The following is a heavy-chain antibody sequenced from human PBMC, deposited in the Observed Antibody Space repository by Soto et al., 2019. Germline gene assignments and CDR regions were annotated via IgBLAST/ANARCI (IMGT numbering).Heavy chain of an antibody. J-gene: IGHJ6*02. Sequence: SETLSLTCTVSNGSISSGGYSLSWIRQTPVKGLEWIGYIYPTGKTYYNPSLKNRATLSIDTSQNQFSLQLRSVTAADTAVYYRARAPPGPAPRWGVWGHETPVTVSS. CDR2: IYPTGKT. CDR3: ARAPPGPAPRWGV. D-gene: IGHD3-16*01. CDR1: NGSISSGGYS. V-gene: IGHV4-30-2*01.